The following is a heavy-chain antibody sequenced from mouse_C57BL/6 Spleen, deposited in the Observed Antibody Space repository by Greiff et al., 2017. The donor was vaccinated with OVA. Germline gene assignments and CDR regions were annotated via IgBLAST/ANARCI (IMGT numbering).Heavy chain of an antibody. CDR2: INPNNGGT. V-gene: IGHV1-22*01. CDR3: ARRGAYYSNLAWFAY. J-gene: IGHJ3*01. D-gene: IGHD2-5*01. CDR1: GYTFTDYN. Sequence: EVQLQESGPELVKPRASVKMSCKASGYTFTDYNMHWVKQSHGKSLEWIGYINPNNGGTSYNQKFKGKATLTVNKSSSTAYMELRSLTSEDSAVYYCARRGAYYSNLAWFAYWGQGTLVTVSA.